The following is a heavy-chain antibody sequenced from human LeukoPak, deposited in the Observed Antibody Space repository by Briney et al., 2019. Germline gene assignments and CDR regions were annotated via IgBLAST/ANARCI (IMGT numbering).Heavy chain of an antibody. J-gene: IGHJ4*02. V-gene: IGHV4-39*07. CDR3: ARLMYSSGWIDS. CDR1: GGSISSSSYY. Sequence: SETLSLTCTVSGGSISSSSYYWGWIRQPPGKGLEWIGSTYHSGSTYYNPSLKSRVTISVDTSKNQFSLKLSSVTAADTAVYYCARLMYSSGWIDSWGQGTLVTVSS. CDR2: TYHSGST. D-gene: IGHD6-19*01.